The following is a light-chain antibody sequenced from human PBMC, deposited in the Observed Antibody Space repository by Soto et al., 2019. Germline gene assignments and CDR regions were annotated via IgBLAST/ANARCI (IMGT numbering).Light chain of an antibody. Sequence: DIQMTQSPPSLSASVGDRVTITCQASQDIGKYLNWYQQKPGKVPKLLISDASNLETGVSSRFSGSGSGRHFTFTISSLRPEDIATYYCRYYDILVFGFGPGTKVKIK. V-gene: IGKV1-33*01. J-gene: IGKJ3*01. CDR2: DAS. CDR1: QDIGKY. CDR3: RYYDILVFG.